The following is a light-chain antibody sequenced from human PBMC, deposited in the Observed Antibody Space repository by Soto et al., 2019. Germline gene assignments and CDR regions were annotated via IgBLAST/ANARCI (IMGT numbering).Light chain of an antibody. CDR3: MQTLQTTWT. V-gene: IGKV2-28*01. Sequence: DIVMTQSPLSLPVTPGEPASISCRSSQSLLHSNGYNYLDWYLQKAGQSPQLLIYLGSNRSSGVPDRFSGSGSGTDFTLKISRVEAEDVGVYYCMQTLQTTWTFGQGTKVEIK. CDR2: LGS. J-gene: IGKJ1*01. CDR1: QSLLHSNGYNY.